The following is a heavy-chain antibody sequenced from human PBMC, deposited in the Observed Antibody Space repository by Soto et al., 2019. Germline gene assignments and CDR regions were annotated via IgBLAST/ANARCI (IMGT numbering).Heavy chain of an antibody. J-gene: IGHJ3*02. CDR3: ARRYGSFFDI. Sequence: SETLSLTCTVSDGSVSSYYWSWIRQPPGKGLECIGYISYSGSTKYNPSLKSRVTISVDTSKNQFSLKLSSVTAADTAVYYCARRYGSFFDIWGQGTMVTVSS. D-gene: IGHD3-10*01. CDR2: ISYSGST. CDR1: DGSVSSYY. V-gene: IGHV4-59*08.